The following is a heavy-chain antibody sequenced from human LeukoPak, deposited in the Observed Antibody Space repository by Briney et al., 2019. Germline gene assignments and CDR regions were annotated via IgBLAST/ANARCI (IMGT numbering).Heavy chain of an antibody. D-gene: IGHD2-15*01. CDR2: IDDVGSGT. CDR3: ASEVAKPYPHYYYYGMDV. CDR1: GFTLSSNW. V-gene: IGHV3-74*01. Sequence: GGSLRLSCAVSGFTLSSNWMHWVRQVPGKGLEWVSRIDDVGSGTSYADSVKGRFTISRDNSKNTLYLQMNSLRAEDTAVYYCASEVAKPYPHYYYYGMDVWGQGTTVTVSS. J-gene: IGHJ6*02.